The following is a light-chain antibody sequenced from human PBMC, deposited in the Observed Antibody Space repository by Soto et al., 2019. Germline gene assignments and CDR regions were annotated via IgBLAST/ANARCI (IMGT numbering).Light chain of an antibody. CDR1: SSVVGGYIY. CDR3: CSYAGNYTYV. V-gene: IGLV2-11*01. Sequence: QSVLTQPRSVSGSPGQSVTISCTGTSSVVGGYIYVSWYQQHPGKAPKLMMFDVSKRPSGVPDRFSGSKSDNTASLTISGLQTEDEADYFCCSYAGNYTYVFGTGTKATVL. J-gene: IGLJ1*01. CDR2: DVS.